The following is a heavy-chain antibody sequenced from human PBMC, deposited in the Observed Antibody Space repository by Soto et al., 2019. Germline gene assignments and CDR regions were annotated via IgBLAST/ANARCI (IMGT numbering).Heavy chain of an antibody. CDR2: IYYSGST. J-gene: IGHJ6*02. Sequence: SETLSLTCTVSGGSISSYYWSWIRQPPGKGLEWIGYIYYSGSTNYNPSLKSRVTISVDTSKNQFSLKLSSVTAADTAVYYCARGVYYDFWSGYFNGNYYGMDVWGQGTTVTVSS. V-gene: IGHV4-59*12. CDR1: GGSISSYY. CDR3: ARGVYYDFWSGYFNGNYYGMDV. D-gene: IGHD3-3*01.